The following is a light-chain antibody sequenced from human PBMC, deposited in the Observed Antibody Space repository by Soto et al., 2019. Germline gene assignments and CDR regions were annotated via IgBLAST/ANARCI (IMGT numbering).Light chain of an antibody. Sequence: VMTQYLVTLSAPPGESVTPSCRASQSVGSNLAWYQQKVGQAPRLLIYGVSTRATGIPARFSGSGSGRQFTLTISSLQSEDSAVYYCQQYNNWPQTFGQGTKVDI. V-gene: IGKV3-15*01. CDR2: GVS. CDR3: QQYNNWPQT. J-gene: IGKJ1*01. CDR1: QSVGSN.